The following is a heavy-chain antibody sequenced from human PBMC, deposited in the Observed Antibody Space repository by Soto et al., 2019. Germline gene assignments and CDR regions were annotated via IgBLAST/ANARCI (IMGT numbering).Heavy chain of an antibody. CDR1: GYSFTSYW. CDR2: IYPGDSDT. V-gene: IGHV5-51*01. Sequence: PGESLKISCKGSGYSFTSYWIGWVRQMPGKGLEWMGIIYPGDSDTRYSPSFQGQVTISADKSISTAYLQWSSLKASDTAMYYCARRDGSGSYVIYRAFDIWGQGTMVTVSS. J-gene: IGHJ3*02. D-gene: IGHD3-10*01. CDR3: ARRDGSGSYVIYRAFDI.